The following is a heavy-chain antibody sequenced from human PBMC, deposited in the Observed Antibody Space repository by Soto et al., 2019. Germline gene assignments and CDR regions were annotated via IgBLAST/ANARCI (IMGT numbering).Heavy chain of an antibody. CDR3: ARGVSVDSTPGRSHFFDY. J-gene: IGHJ4*02. Sequence: GGSLRLSCAASGFTVSGFSVNWVRQAPGKALEWVSSITSGGSNIFYADSVKGRFTISRDTAKNSLYLQMNSLRAEDTALYYCARGVSVDSTPGRSHFFDYWSQGSLVTVSS. CDR1: GFTVSGFS. V-gene: IGHV3-21*01. D-gene: IGHD3-22*01. CDR2: ITSGGSNI.